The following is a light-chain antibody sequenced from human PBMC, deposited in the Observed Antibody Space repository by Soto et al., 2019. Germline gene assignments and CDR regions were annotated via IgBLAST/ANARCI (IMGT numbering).Light chain of an antibody. CDR3: HQRQSWPRT. CDR2: GAS. V-gene: IGKV3-15*01. Sequence: EVVMTQSPATLSVSPGGRATLSCRASQSVSTNVAWYQQKRGQAPRLLIYGASTRATGIPARFSGSGSGTEFTLTISSLQSEDFALYYCHQRQSWPRTFGQGTKVDI. CDR1: QSVSTN. J-gene: IGKJ1*01.